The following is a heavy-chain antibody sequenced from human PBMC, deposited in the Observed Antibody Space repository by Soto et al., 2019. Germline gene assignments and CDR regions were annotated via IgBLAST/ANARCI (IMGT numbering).Heavy chain of an antibody. CDR2: IDPSDSYT. J-gene: IGHJ6*02. CDR3: ARRKDDFRDPQYYYGMDV. Sequence: PGESLKISCKGSGYRFTSYWISWLRQMPVKDQEWMGRIDPSDSYTNYSPSFQGHVTISADKSISTAYLQWSSLKASDTAMYYCARRKDDFRDPQYYYGMDVWAQGTTVNVSS. D-gene: IGHD3-3*01. V-gene: IGHV5-10-1*01. CDR1: GYRFTSYW.